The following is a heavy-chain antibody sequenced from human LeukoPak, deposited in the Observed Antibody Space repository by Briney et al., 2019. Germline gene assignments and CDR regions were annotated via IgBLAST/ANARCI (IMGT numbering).Heavy chain of an antibody. CDR2: IYHSGST. J-gene: IGHJ4*02. CDR1: GYSISSGYY. Sequence: SETLSLTYTVSGYSISSGYYWGWIRQPPGKGLEWIGSIYHSGSTYYNPSLKSRVTISVDTSKNQFSLKLSSVTAADTAVYYCASYRIVGATGYFDYWGQGTLVTVSS. D-gene: IGHD1-26*01. V-gene: IGHV4-38-2*02. CDR3: ASYRIVGATGYFDY.